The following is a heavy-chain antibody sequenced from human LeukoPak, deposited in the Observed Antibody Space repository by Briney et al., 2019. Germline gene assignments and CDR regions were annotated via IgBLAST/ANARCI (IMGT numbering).Heavy chain of an antibody. Sequence: GGPLRLSCAASGFTVSTNSMSWVRQAPGKGLEWVSVIYSGGSTYYADSVKGRFTFSRDNSKNTLYLQMNSLRAEDTAVYYCARGSSSWYKGYDYWGQGTLVTVSS. CDR3: ARGSSSWYKGYDY. J-gene: IGHJ4*02. CDR1: GFTVSTNS. CDR2: IYSGGST. V-gene: IGHV3-66*02. D-gene: IGHD6-13*01.